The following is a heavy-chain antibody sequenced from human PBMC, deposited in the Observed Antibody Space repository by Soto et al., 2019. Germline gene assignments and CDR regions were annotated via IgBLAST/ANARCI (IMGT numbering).Heavy chain of an antibody. CDR2: INHSGST. CDR3: ARDRRITIFGVVSGYWFDP. Sequence: SEPLSLTCAVYGGSFSGYYWSWIRQPPGKGLEWIGEINHSGSTNYNPSLKSRVTISVDTSKNQFSLKLSSVTAADTAVYYCARDRRITIFGVVSGYWFDPWGQGTLVTVSS. D-gene: IGHD3-3*01. V-gene: IGHV4-34*01. J-gene: IGHJ5*02. CDR1: GGSFSGYY.